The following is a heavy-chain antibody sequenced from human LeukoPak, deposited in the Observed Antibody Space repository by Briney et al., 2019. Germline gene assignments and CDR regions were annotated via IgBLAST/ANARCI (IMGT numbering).Heavy chain of an antibody. CDR2: IYYSGST. D-gene: IGHD3-22*01. CDR3: ARGLRITMMVVVIKKGGYFXY. V-gene: IGHV4-39*07. Sequence: AETLSLTCTVSGGSINTNSYYWVWIRQPPGKGLEWIGSIYYSGSTYYNPSLKSRVTISVDTSKNQFSLKLSSVTAADTAVYYCARGLRITMMVVVIKKGGYFXYWXXXTXVT. J-gene: IGHJ4*02. CDR1: GGSINTNSYY.